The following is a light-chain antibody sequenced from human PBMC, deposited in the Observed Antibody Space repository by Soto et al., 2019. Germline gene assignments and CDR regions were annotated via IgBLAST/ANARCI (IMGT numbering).Light chain of an antibody. V-gene: IGKV1-5*01. CDR1: RSMDGC. J-gene: IGKJ2*01. CDR3: QQYRGKPFT. CDR2: DAS. Sequence: DIKIPQRPSPLPAPEGDRATIACRASRSMDGCLACNHQKPGKAPKSLIYDASDLESGAPSSFSGSGSGTEFTLSISSLQPDDFATYYCQQYRGKPFTFGQGTKVEIK.